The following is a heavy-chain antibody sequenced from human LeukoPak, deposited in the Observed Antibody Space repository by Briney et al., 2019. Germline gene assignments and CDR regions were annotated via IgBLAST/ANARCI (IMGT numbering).Heavy chain of an antibody. CDR3: ARGSPLDEDYYGMDV. CDR2: ISGSGGST. D-gene: IGHD3-10*01. J-gene: IGHJ6*02. CDR1: GYTFSSYA. V-gene: IGHV3-23*01. Sequence: PGGSLRLSCAASGYTFSSYAMSWVPHAPAKGREWGSAISGSGGSTYYADSVKGRFTISRDNAKNSLYLQMNSLRAEDTAVYYCARGSPLDEDYYGMDVWGQGTTVTVSS.